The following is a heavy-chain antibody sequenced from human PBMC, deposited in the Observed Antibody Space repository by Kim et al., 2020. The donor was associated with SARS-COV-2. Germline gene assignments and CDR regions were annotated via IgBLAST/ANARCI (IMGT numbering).Heavy chain of an antibody. D-gene: IGHD3-22*01. J-gene: IGHJ3*02. CDR1: GYTFSNYW. CDR3: TRRYPYDSSPYFSAFDM. V-gene: IGHV5-51*01. CDR2: IYPADSDA. Sequence: GESLKISCKASGYTFSNYWIAWVRQVPGKGLEWMGVIYPADSDARYSPSMQGQVTFSVDKSISTAYLQWSRLKASDTAMYYCTRRYPYDSSPYFSAFDMWGQGTMVTVSS.